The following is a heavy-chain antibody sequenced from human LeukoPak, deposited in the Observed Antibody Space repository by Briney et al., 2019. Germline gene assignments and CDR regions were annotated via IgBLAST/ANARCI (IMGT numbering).Heavy chain of an antibody. CDR3: ATSPQYSYGWISRMEI. CDR1: GGSLSGFY. CDR2: IVHGGAT. Sequence: SETLSLTCAVSGGSLSGFYRSWVRQPPGKGLERIGEIVHGGATSYNPSLESRVTISSDNSKNQFSLKLTSVTAADTAVYYCATSPQYSYGWISRMEIWAQGTMVALSS. D-gene: IGHD4-17*01. V-gene: IGHV4-34*12. J-gene: IGHJ3*02.